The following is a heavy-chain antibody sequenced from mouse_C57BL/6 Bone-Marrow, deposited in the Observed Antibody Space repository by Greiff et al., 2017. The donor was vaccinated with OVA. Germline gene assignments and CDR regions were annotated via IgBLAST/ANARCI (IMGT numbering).Heavy chain of an antibody. CDR2: IYPGDGDT. CDR1: GYAFSSYW. D-gene: IGHD1-1*01. J-gene: IGHJ2*01. Sequence: QVQLKESGAELVKPGASVKISCKASGYAFSSYWMNWVKQRPGKGLEWIGQIYPGDGDTNYNGKFKGKATLTADKSSSTAYMQLSSLTSEDSAVYFCARKGLTTVYYFDYWGQGTTLTVSS. CDR3: ARKGLTTVYYFDY. V-gene: IGHV1-80*01.